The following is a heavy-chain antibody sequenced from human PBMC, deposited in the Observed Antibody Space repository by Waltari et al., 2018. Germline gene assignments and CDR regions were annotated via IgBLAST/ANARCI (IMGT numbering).Heavy chain of an antibody. V-gene: IGHV1-69*10. D-gene: IGHD1-1*01. Sequence: QVQLVQSGAEVKKPGSSVKVSCKASGGTFSSYAISWVRQAPGQGLEWMGGIIPILGIANYGQKCEGSVTITAEKSTGTAYMELSSLRSEDTAVYYCAREEATTLGWFDPWGQGTLVTVSS. CDR1: GGTFSSYA. CDR2: IIPILGIA. CDR3: AREEATTLGWFDP. J-gene: IGHJ5*02.